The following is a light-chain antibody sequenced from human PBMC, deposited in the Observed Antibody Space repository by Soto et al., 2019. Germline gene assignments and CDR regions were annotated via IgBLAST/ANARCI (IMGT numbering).Light chain of an antibody. V-gene: IGKV1-39*01. J-gene: IGKJ1*01. CDR3: QQSYSTPRT. CDR2: AAS. CDR1: QSISSY. Sequence: DIQMTQSPSSLSASVGARVTITCRASQSISSYLNWYQQKPGKAPKLLIYAASSLQSGVSSRFSGSGSGTDFTLTISSLQPEDFATYYCQQSYSTPRTFGQGTKWIS.